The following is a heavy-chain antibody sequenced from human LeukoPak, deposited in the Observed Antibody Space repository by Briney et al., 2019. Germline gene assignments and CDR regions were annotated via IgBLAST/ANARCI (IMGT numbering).Heavy chain of an antibody. CDR2: VNGDGTNS. CDR3: AKEAPFLAVAAHIDY. CDR1: GFTFSNYW. D-gene: IGHD6-19*01. V-gene: IGHV3-74*01. J-gene: IGHJ4*02. Sequence: GGSLRLSCAASGFTFSNYWMHWVRQVPGRGLVWVSRVNGDGTNSAYADSVKDRFSISRDNSKNTLYLQMNSLRAEDTAVYYCAKEAPFLAVAAHIDYWGQGTLVTVSS.